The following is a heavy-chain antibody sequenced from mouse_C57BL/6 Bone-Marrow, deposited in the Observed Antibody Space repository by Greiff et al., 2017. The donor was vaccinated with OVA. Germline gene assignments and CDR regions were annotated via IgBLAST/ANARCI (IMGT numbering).Heavy chain of an antibody. D-gene: IGHD2-1*01. V-gene: IGHV1-82*01. Sequence: VQLQESGPELVKPGASVKISCTASGFAFSSSWMNWVKQRPGKGLEWIGRIYPGDGDTNYNGKFKGKAPLTADKSSSTAYMQLSSLTSEDAAVDMCATNLLWGAMDYWGQGTSVTVSS. CDR2: IYPGDGDT. CDR1: GFAFSSSW. J-gene: IGHJ4*01. CDR3: ATNLLWGAMDY.